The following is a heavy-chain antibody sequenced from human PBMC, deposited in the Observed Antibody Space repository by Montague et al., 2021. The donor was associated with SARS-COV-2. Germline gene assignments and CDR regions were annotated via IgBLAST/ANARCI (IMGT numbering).Heavy chain of an antibody. Sequence: SETLSLTCTVSGGSISNTNYYWGWVRQPPGKGLEWIGSIYYDGTTYYNSSLESRLTMSVDTSKKQFSLKVKSLTAAGTAVYSCVGLRVVISGHYPLHVDDWGQGTLVTVSP. CDR1: GGSISNTNYY. V-gene: IGHV4-39*01. CDR3: VGLRVVISGHYPLHVDD. D-gene: IGHD3-3*01. J-gene: IGHJ4*02. CDR2: IYYDGTT.